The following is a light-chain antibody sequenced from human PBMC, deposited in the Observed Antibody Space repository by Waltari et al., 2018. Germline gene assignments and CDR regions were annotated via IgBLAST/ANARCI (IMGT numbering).Light chain of an antibody. V-gene: IGKV1-17*01. CDR1: QGISSY. CDR2: AAS. J-gene: IGKJ4*01. CDR3: LQHNSYPLT. Sequence: DIQMTQSPSSLSASVGDTVTITCRASQGISSYLNWFQQKPGKTPKLLIYAASTLQSGVPSRFSGSGSVTEFTLTISSLQPEDFAAYYCLQHNSYPLTFGGGTKVEIK.